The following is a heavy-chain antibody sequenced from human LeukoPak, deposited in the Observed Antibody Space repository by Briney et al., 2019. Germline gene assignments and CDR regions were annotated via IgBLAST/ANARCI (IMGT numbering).Heavy chain of an antibody. CDR2: IYPGDSDT. CDR1: EYSFTSYW. J-gene: IGHJ4*02. CDR3: ARVEMATMVDY. V-gene: IGHV5-51*01. Sequence: GESLQISCKGSEYSFTSYWIGWVRQMPGKGLEWMGIIYPGDSDTRYSPSFQGQVTISADKSISTAYLQWSSLKASDTAMYYCARVEMATMVDYWGQGTLVTVSS. D-gene: IGHD5-24*01.